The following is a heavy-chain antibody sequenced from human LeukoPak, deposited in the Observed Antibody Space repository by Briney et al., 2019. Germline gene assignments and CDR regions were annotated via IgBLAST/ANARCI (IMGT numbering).Heavy chain of an antibody. CDR1: GGSISSSSYY. J-gene: IGHJ4*02. CDR2: IYYSGST. V-gene: IGHV4-39*07. Sequence: PSETLSLTFTVSGGSISSSSYYWGWIRQPPGKGLEWIGSIYYSGSTYYNPSLKSRVTISVDTSKNQFSLKLSSVTAADTAVYYCARYSQWLVWGFDYWGQGTLVTVSS. CDR3: ARYSQWLVWGFDY. D-gene: IGHD6-19*01.